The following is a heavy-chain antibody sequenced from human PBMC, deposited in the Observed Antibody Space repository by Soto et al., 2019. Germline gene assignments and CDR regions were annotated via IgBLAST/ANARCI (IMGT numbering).Heavy chain of an antibody. CDR3: ARLATLSGSSTTGEDF. Sequence: GESLKISCKGSGYSFYNYWIGWVRQMPGKGLEWMGIIYPADSDTRYRPSFQGQVTISADKSINTAYLQWNSLKASDTAIYYCARLATLSGSSTTGEDFWGQGTLVTVSS. D-gene: IGHD1-26*01. CDR1: GYSFYNYW. V-gene: IGHV5-51*01. CDR2: IYPADSDT. J-gene: IGHJ4*02.